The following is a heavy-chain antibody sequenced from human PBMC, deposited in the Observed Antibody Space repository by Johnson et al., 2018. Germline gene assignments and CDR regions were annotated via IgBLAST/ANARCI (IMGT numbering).Heavy chain of an antibody. Sequence: VQLVESGGGLVQXGGSLRLSCAASGFTFSSYAMSWVRQAPGKGLEWVSAISGSGGSTYYADSVKGRFTISRDNPKTTLYLQMNSLRAEDTAVYYCAKAWWELLTYYYRDVWGKGTTVTVSS. V-gene: IGHV3-23*04. CDR2: ISGSGGST. CDR3: AKAWWELLTYYYRDV. CDR1: GFTFSSYA. J-gene: IGHJ6*03. D-gene: IGHD1-26*01.